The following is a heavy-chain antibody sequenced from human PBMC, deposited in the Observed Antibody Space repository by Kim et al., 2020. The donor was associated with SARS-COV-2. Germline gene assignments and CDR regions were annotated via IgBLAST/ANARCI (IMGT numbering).Heavy chain of an antibody. V-gene: IGHV3-66*01. J-gene: IGHJ6*02. CDR2: IYSGGNT. Sequence: GGSLRLSCAASGFTVSYNYMSWVRQAPGKGLEWVSVIYSGGNTYYADSVKGRFTISRDNSKNTLYLQMNSLRAEDTAVYYCARVGMGCSGGSCYFLWGSDYSYAIDVWGQGTTVTVSS. CDR3: ARVGMGCSGGSCYFLWGSDYSYAIDV. CDR1: GFTVSYNY. D-gene: IGHD2-15*01.